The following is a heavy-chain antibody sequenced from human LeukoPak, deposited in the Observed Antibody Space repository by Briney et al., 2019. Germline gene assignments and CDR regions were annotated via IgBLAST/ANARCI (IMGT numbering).Heavy chain of an antibody. CDR1: GFSVNSYY. D-gene: IGHD3-9*01. CDR3: GRRTYYDTLTGYNYWYFDL. V-gene: IGHV4-59*02. CDR2: INYSGSS. J-gene: IGHJ2*01. Sequence: SETLSRTSTGSGFSVNSYYWSWVRQPPGIGLEGSEYINYSGSSDYNPSLKSRVSFSVDTSKDQFSLRLSSVTAADTAVYYCGRRTYYDTLTGYNYWYFDLWGRGTLVTVSS.